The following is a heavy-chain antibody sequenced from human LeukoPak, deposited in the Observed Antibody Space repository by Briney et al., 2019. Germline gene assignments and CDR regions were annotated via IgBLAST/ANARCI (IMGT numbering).Heavy chain of an antibody. V-gene: IGHV1-46*01. CDR1: GYTFTSYY. Sequence: ASVKVSCKASGYTFTSYYMHWVRQAPGQGLEWMGIINPSGGSTSYAQKFQGRVTMTRDMSTSTVYMELSSLRSEDTAVYYCAGDGLGYSYGDYYYYMDVWGKGTTVTVSS. D-gene: IGHD5-18*01. CDR2: INPSGGST. CDR3: AGDGLGYSYGDYYYYMDV. J-gene: IGHJ6*03.